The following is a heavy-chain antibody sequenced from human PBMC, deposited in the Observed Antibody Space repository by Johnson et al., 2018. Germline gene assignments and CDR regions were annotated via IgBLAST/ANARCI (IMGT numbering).Heavy chain of an antibody. J-gene: IGHJ6*02. CDR2: IYYSGST. V-gene: IGHV4-59*01. Sequence: QVQLQESGPGLVKPSETLSLTCTVSGGSISSYYWSWIRQPPGKGLEWIGYIYYSGSTNYNPSLQSRVPISVDTSKNQFPLKRGSVTASDTAVYYCARDASAYSEGNNYYHYGIDVWGQGTTGTGSS. CDR1: GGSISSYY. D-gene: IGHD5-18*01. CDR3: ARDASAYSEGNNYYHYGIDV.